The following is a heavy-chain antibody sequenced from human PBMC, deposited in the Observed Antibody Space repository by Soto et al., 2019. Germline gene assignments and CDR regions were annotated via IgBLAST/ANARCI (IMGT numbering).Heavy chain of an antibody. Sequence: QVQLQESGPGLLKHSETLSLTCAVSGDSVSSGSYYWSWIRQPPGKGLEWIGYIYYSGDTIYNPSLTSRVTISVDTSKNQFSLKLSSVTAADTAVYYCARGYDFWSGQIDFWGQGTLVTVSS. CDR2: IYYSGDT. CDR1: GDSVSSGSYY. J-gene: IGHJ4*02. D-gene: IGHD3-3*01. V-gene: IGHV4-61*01. CDR3: ARGYDFWSGQIDF.